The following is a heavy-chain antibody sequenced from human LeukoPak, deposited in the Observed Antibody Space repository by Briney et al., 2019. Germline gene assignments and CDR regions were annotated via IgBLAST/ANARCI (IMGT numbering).Heavy chain of an antibody. CDR3: AKVGDYGDYALDY. CDR1: GFTFSSYG. Sequence: TGGSLRLSCAASGFTFSSYGMHWVSQAPGKGLEWVAVISYDGSYKYYADSVKGRFTISRDNSKNTLYLQMNSLRAEDTAVYYCAKVGDYGDYALDYWGQGTLVTVSS. V-gene: IGHV3-30*18. J-gene: IGHJ4*02. D-gene: IGHD4-17*01. CDR2: ISYDGSYK.